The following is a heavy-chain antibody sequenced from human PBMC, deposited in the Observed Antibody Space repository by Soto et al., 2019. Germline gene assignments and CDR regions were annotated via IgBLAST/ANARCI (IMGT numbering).Heavy chain of an antibody. CDR2: ISYDGSNK. J-gene: IGHJ6*03. Sequence: QVQLVESGGGVVQPGRSLRLSCAASGFTFSSYGMRWVRQAPGKGLEWVAVISYDGSNKYYADSVKGRFTISRDNSKNTLYLQMNSLRAEDTAVYYCAKDRGAMRWYYYYMDVWGKGTTVTVSS. CDR3: AKDRGAMRWYYYYMDV. CDR1: GFTFSSYG. V-gene: IGHV3-30*18. D-gene: IGHD2-2*01.